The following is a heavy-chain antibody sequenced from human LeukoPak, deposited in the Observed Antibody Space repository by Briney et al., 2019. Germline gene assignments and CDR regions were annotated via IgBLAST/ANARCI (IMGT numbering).Heavy chain of an antibody. V-gene: IGHV3-30*02. D-gene: IGHD4-17*01. CDR2: IRYDGSNK. Sequence: PGGSLRLSCAASGFTFSGYGMHWVRQAPGKGLEWVAFIRYDGSNKYYADSVKGRFTISRDNSKNTLYLQMNSLRAEDTAVYYCAKVRDDYGDYFDYWGQGTPVTVSS. CDR1: GFTFSGYG. J-gene: IGHJ4*02. CDR3: AKVRDDYGDYFDY.